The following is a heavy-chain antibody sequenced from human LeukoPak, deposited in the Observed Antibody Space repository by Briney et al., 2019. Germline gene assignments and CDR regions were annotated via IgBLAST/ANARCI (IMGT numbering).Heavy chain of an antibody. CDR3: AKIAGSLEADAFDI. V-gene: IGHV3-74*01. CDR1: GFTFGSYW. Sequence: QPGGSLRLSCAASGFTFGSYWMHWVRQAPGKGLVWVSRINTDGGSTTYADSVKGRFTISRDNAKNTLYLQMNSLRADDTAVYYCAKIAGSLEADAFDIWGQGTMVTVSS. CDR2: INTDGGST. D-gene: IGHD3-3*01. J-gene: IGHJ3*02.